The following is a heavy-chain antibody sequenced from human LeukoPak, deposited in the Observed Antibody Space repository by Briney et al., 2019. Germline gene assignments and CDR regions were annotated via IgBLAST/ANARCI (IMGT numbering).Heavy chain of an antibody. CDR1: GYTFTNYD. CDR3: ARGFAAYDTSDYAFSYY. CDR2: MNPNSGDT. J-gene: IGHJ4*02. V-gene: IGHV1-8*01. D-gene: IGHD3-22*01. Sequence: ASVKVSCKASGYTFTNYDLTWVRQATGQGLEWMGWMNPNSGDTGYAQKFQGRLTMTRDTSISTAYMELSSLRSEDTAVCYCARGFAAYDTSDYAFSYYWGQGTLVTVSS.